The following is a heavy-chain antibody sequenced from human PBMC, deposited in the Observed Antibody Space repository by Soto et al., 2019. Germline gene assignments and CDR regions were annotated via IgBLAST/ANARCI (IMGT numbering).Heavy chain of an antibody. CDR2: VSGGGGSP. V-gene: IGHV3-23*01. CDR1: GFTFNIYA. CDR3: AKASMIAFGGIIDFDY. J-gene: IGHJ4*02. Sequence: QLLESGGGSVQPGGSLRLYCAASGFTFNIYAMNWVRQAPGKGLEWVSAVSGGGGSPFYAASVRGRFTISRDNSDNTVYLQMNSLRAEDTAVYYCAKASMIAFGGIIDFDYWGQGALVTVSS. D-gene: IGHD3-16*01.